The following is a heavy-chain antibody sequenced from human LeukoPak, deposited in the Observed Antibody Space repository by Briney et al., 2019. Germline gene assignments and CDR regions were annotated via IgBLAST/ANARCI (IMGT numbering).Heavy chain of an antibody. V-gene: IGHV4-38-2*02. D-gene: IGHD6-19*01. Sequence: SETLSLTCTVSGYSISSGYYWGWIRQPPGKGLEWIVSIYHSWSTYYNPSLKSRVTISVDTSKNQFSLKLSSGTAADTAVYYCARDFSSGWSDYYYYYMDVWGKGTTVTVSS. CDR1: GYSISSGYY. CDR2: IYHSWST. J-gene: IGHJ6*03. CDR3: ARDFSSGWSDYYYYYMDV.